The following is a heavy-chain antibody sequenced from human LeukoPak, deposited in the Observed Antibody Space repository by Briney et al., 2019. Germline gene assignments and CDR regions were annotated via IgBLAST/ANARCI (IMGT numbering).Heavy chain of an antibody. V-gene: IGHV1-18*01. J-gene: IGHJ6*03. Sequence: GASVKVSCKASGGTFSSYAISWVRQAPGQGLQWMGWIIAYNGNTNYAQNFQGRVTMTTDTSTNTAYMELRSLRSDDTAVYYCARDREGVRDRYYYYYMDVWGTGTTVTVSS. D-gene: IGHD1-26*01. CDR1: GGTFSSYA. CDR3: ARDREGVRDRYYYYYMDV. CDR2: IIAYNGNT.